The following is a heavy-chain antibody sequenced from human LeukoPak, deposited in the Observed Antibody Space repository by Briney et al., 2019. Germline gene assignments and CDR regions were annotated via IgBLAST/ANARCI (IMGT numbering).Heavy chain of an antibody. D-gene: IGHD2-2*01. J-gene: IGHJ6*03. Sequence: ASVKLSCKTSVGTFTSNAVIWERHATGQGLEWMRGIIPPFGSADYAQKLQGRVTITTDESASTAYMALTSPTSEDTAVYYCARHAHPPPPPVTVFPKPSGFYYYMDVWGNGTTVIVSS. CDR3: ARHAHPPPPPVTVFPKPSGFYYYMDV. V-gene: IGHV1-69*05. CDR1: VGTFTSNA. CDR2: IIPPFGSA.